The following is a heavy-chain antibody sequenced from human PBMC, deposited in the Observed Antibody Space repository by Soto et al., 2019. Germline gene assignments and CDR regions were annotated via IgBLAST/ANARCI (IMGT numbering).Heavy chain of an antibody. CDR3: ARGPYAAAAGTFHYYYMDV. J-gene: IGHJ6*03. Sequence: SETLSLTCAVYGGSFSGYYWSWIRQPPGKGLEWIGEINHSGSTNYNPSLKSRVTISVDTSKNQFSLKLSSVTAADTAVYYCARGPYAAAAGTFHYYYMDVWGKGTTVTVSS. CDR2: INHSGST. V-gene: IGHV4-34*01. CDR1: GGSFSGYY. D-gene: IGHD6-13*01.